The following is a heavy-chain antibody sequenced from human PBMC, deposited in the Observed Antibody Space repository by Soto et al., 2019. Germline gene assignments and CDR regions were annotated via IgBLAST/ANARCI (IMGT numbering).Heavy chain of an antibody. CDR2: ISPSGTTI. D-gene: IGHD5-12*01. Sequence: GGSLRLSCAASGFTFINYYMSWVRQAPGQGLQWVSYISPSGTTIHYADSVKGRFTISRDNTKNSLFLQMNSLRAEDTAVYYCTSNVAPGYWGQGTRVTVS. CDR3: TSNVAPGY. CDR1: GFTFINYY. V-gene: IGHV3-11*01. J-gene: IGHJ4*02.